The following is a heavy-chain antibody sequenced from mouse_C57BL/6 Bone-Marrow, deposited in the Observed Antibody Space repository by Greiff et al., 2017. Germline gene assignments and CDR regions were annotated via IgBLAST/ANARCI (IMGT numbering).Heavy chain of an antibody. CDR3: ASYYYGSSYPFDG. J-gene: IGHJ2*01. V-gene: IGHV5-2*01. CDR2: INSDGGST. D-gene: IGHD1-1*01. CDR1: EYEFPSHD. Sequence: EVQRVESGGGLVQPGESLTLSCESNEYEFPSHDMSWVRKTPEKRLELVAAINSDGGSTYYPDIMERRFIISRDNTRKALYLRKGSLKSEDTALYYSASYYYGSSYPFDGWGKGTTLTVAS.